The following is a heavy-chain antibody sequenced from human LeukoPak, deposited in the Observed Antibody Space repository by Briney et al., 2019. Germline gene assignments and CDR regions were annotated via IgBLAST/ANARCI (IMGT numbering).Heavy chain of an antibody. Sequence: GGSLRLSCAASGFTFSSYWMSWVRQAPGKGLEWVANIKQDGSEKYYVDSVKGRFTISRDNAKNSLYLQMNSLRAEDTAVHYCARDERDSGYCSSTSCYTVDYWGQGTLVTVSS. CDR2: IKQDGSEK. V-gene: IGHV3-7*01. D-gene: IGHD2-2*02. CDR3: ARDERDSGYCSSTSCYTVDY. CDR1: GFTFSSYW. J-gene: IGHJ4*02.